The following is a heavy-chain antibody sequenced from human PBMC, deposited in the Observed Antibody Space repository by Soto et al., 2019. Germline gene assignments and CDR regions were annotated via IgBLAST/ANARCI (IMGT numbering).Heavy chain of an antibody. CDR1: GYTFTSYY. CDR2: INPSGGST. Sequence: QVQLVQSGAEVKKPGASVTFSCKASGYTFTSYYIHWVRQAPGQGLEWVGIINPSGGSTSYAQKFQGRVTMTRDTSTSTVYMEVSGLRSADTAVYYCARDQEPSTLYYDYYYMDVWGKGTTVTVSS. CDR3: ARDQEPSTLYYDYYYMDV. J-gene: IGHJ6*03. V-gene: IGHV1-46*03.